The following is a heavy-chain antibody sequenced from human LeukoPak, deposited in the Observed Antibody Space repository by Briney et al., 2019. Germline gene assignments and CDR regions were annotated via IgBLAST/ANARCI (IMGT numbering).Heavy chain of an antibody. V-gene: IGHV4-38-2*02. J-gene: IGHJ4*02. Sequence: SETLSLTCTVSAYSISSGYYWGWIRQPPGKGLDWIGSIYHSGSTYYNPSLKSRVTISVDKSNNRFSLKLSAVTAADSAIYYCAREGYFDTSGYFEYWGQGILVTVSP. D-gene: IGHD3-22*01. CDR2: IYHSGST. CDR1: AYSISSGYY. CDR3: AREGYFDTSGYFEY.